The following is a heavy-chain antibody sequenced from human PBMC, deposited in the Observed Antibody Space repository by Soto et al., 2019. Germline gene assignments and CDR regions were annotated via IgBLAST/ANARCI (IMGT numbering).Heavy chain of an antibody. J-gene: IGHJ3*02. CDR1: GYTFTGYY. Sequence: ASVKVSCKASGYTFTGYYMHWVRQAPGQGLEWMGWINPNSGGTNYAQKFQGRVTMTRDTSISTAYMELSRLRSDDTAVYYCARVMITFGGVIDDAFDIWGQGTMVTVSS. CDR2: INPNSGGT. CDR3: ARVMITFGGVIDDAFDI. D-gene: IGHD3-16*02. V-gene: IGHV1-2*02.